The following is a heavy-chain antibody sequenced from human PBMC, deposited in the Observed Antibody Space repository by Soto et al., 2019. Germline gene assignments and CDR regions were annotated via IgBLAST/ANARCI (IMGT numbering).Heavy chain of an antibody. CDR2: IYYSGST. D-gene: IGHD2-15*01. V-gene: IGHV4-61*08. CDR3: ARAPDMDWFDP. J-gene: IGHJ5*02. CDR1: GGSISSGGYY. Sequence: SETLSLTCTVSGGSISSGGYYWSWIRQHPGKGLEWIGYIYYSGSTYYNPSLKSRVTISVDRSKNQFSLKLSSVTPADTAVYYCARAPDMDWFDPWGQGTLVTVSS.